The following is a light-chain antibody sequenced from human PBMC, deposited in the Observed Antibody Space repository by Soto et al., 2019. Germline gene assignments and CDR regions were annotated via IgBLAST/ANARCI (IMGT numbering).Light chain of an antibody. CDR1: QSVFYGSNNKNY. CDR2: WAS. Sequence: DIVMTQSPDSLAVSLGERATINCRSSQSVFYGSNNKNYLAWYQQKPGQPPKLLIYWASTRESGVPDRFSGSGSGTDFTLTISSLQAEDVAVYYCQQYYISPVTFGPGARVHVK. V-gene: IGKV4-1*01. CDR3: QQYYISPVT. J-gene: IGKJ3*01.